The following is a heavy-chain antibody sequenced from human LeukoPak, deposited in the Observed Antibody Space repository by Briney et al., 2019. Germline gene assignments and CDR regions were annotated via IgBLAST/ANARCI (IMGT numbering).Heavy chain of an antibody. Sequence: GGSLRLSCAASGFTFGTYAMNWVRQAPGKGLEWVSSISSNFNYIHYADSVKGRFTISRDNAKNSLYLQMSSLRAEDTAVYYCARRNSAYSSSWYFNDYWGQGTLVTVSS. V-gene: IGHV3-21*01. CDR3: ARRNSAYSSSWYFNDY. CDR2: ISSNFNYI. J-gene: IGHJ4*02. CDR1: GFTFGTYA. D-gene: IGHD6-13*01.